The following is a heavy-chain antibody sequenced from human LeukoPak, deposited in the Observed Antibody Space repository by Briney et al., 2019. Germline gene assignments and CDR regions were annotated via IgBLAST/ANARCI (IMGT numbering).Heavy chain of an antibody. D-gene: IGHD6-13*01. CDR2: IYPGDSDT. J-gene: IGHJ4*02. Sequence: GESLKISCKGSGYSFHIYWIGWVRQMPGKGLEWMGTIYPGDSDTRYSPSFQGHVTISADKSISTAYLQWSSLKASDTAMYYCASSPKIAAAGPLFDYWGQGTLVTVSS. V-gene: IGHV5-51*01. CDR1: GYSFHIYW. CDR3: ASSPKIAAAGPLFDY.